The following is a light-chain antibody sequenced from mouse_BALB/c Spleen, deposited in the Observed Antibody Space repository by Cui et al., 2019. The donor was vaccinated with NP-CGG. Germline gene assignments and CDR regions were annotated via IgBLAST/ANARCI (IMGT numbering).Light chain of an antibody. CDR3: ALWYSNHWV. J-gene: IGLJ1*01. CDR2: GTN. Sequence: QAVVTQESAPHTSPGETVTLTSRSSTGAVTTTNYPNWVQEKPDHLFTGLIGGTNNRAPGVPARFSGSLIGEKAALTITGAQNEDEAIYFCALWYSNHWVFGGGTKLTVL. V-gene: IGLV1*01. CDR1: TGAVTTTNY.